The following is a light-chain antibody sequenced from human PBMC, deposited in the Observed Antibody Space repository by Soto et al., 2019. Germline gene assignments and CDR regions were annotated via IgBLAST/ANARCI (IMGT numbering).Light chain of an antibody. Sequence: QSVLTQSPSASASLGASVKLTCTLSSGHSNYAIAWHQQQQDKGPRYLMKLNSDGSHSKGDGIPDRFSGSRSVTERHLTISSLQSEDEADYYCQTWGTAIHDVVFGGGTKLTVL. CDR3: QTWGTAIHDVV. CDR2: LNSDGSH. CDR1: SGHSNYA. J-gene: IGLJ2*01. V-gene: IGLV4-69*01.